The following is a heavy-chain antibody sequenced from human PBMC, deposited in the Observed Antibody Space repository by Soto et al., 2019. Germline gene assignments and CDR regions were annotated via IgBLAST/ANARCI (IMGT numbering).Heavy chain of an antibody. CDR1: GFTFSSYA. J-gene: IGHJ4*02. V-gene: IGHV3-23*01. CDR3: AKEGCSGGSCYFVGFDY. D-gene: IGHD2-15*01. Sequence: PGGSLRLSCAASGFTFSSYAMSWVRQAPGKGLEWVSAISGSGGSTYYADSVKGRFTISRDNSKNTLYLQMNSLRAEDTAVYYCAKEGCSGGSCYFVGFDYWGQGTLVTVS. CDR2: ISGSGGST.